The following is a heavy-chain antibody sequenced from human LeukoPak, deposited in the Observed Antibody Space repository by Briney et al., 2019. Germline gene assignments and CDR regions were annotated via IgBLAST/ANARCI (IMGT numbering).Heavy chain of an antibody. CDR1: GFTLSKYW. D-gene: IGHD6-19*01. Sequence: GGSLRLSCAAPGFTLSKYWMLWVRQAPGKGLESVSRINTDGTVTTYADSVKGRFTVSRDNADNTMFLQMNSVRGEDTAVYYCATKQWLAPPPDSWGQGTPVTVSS. CDR3: ATKQWLAPPPDS. CDR2: INTDGTVT. V-gene: IGHV3-74*01. J-gene: IGHJ4*02.